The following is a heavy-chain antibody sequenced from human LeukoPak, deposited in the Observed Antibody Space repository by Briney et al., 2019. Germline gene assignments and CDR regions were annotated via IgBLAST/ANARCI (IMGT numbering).Heavy chain of an antibody. J-gene: IGHJ4*02. V-gene: IGHV4-59*08. D-gene: IGHD3-22*01. CDR3: AVVHSDYYDSSGYYLDY. CDR2: IYYSGST. CDR1: GGSIRSYY. Sequence: SETLSLTCTGCGGSIRSYYWSWSRQPPGKGLEWIGYIYYSGSTNYNPSLKSRVTISVDTSKNQFSLKLSSVTAADTAVYYCAVVHSDYYDSSGYYLDYWGQGTLVTVSS.